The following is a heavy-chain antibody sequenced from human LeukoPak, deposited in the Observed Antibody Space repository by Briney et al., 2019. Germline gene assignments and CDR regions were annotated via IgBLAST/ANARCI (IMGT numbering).Heavy chain of an antibody. Sequence: GASVKVSCKASGYTFTSYGISWVRQAPGQGLEWMGWMNPNSGNTGYAQKFQGRVTMTRNTSISTAYMELSSLRSEDTAVYYCARGGITMVRGVILKKGWFDPWGQGTLVTVSS. CDR1: GYTFTSYG. CDR3: ARGGITMVRGVILKKGWFDP. D-gene: IGHD3-10*01. J-gene: IGHJ5*02. V-gene: IGHV1-8*02. CDR2: MNPNSGNT.